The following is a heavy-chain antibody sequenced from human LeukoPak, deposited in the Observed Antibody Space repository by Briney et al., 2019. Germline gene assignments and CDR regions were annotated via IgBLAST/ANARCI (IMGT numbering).Heavy chain of an antibody. D-gene: IGHD3-3*01. V-gene: IGHV3-53*01. CDR1: GFTVRGNY. J-gene: IGHJ6*02. Sequence: GGSRRLSCVASGFTVRGNYMSWVRQAPGKGLEWVSVIYSGGSTYYADSVKGRFTISRDNSKNTLYLQMNSLRAEDTAVYYCAREAHDDPDGNYYFYGMDVWGQGTRVTVFS. CDR2: IYSGGST. CDR3: AREAHDDPDGNYYFYGMDV.